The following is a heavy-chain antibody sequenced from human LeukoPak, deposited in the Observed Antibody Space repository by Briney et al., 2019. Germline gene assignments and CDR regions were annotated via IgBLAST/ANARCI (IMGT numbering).Heavy chain of an antibody. CDR3: ARHTYGSGSYYYYYMDV. CDR2: INHSGST. D-gene: IGHD3-10*01. Sequence: TSETLSLTCAVYGGSFSGYYWSWIRQPPGKGLEWIGEINHSGSTNYNPSLKSRVTISVDTSKNQFSLKLSSVTAADTAVYYCARHTYGSGSYYYYYMDVWGKGTTVTISS. V-gene: IGHV4-34*01. J-gene: IGHJ6*03. CDR1: GGSFSGYY.